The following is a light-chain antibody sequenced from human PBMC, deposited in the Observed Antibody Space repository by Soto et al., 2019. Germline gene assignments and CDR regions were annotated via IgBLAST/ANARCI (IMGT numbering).Light chain of an antibody. CDR1: QTISSW. V-gene: IGKV1-5*03. J-gene: IGKJ1*01. CDR2: KAS. Sequence: DIQMTQSPSTLSGSVGDRVTITCRASQTISSWLAWYQQKPGKAPKLLIYKASTLKSGVPSRFSGSGSGTEFPLTISSLQPDDFATYYCQHYNSYSVAFGQETKVELK. CDR3: QHYNSYSVA.